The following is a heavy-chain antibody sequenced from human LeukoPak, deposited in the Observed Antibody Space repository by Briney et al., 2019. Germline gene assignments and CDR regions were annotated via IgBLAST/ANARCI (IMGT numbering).Heavy chain of an antibody. Sequence: GESLKISCAASGFTFRNYAMYWVRQAPGRGLEWAAVVSFDGNTTFYSDSVKGRFAISRDNSKNTLYLEMNSLRPEDTAVYYCARFRAATTRFDYWGQGTLVTVSS. CDR1: GFTFRNYA. CDR3: ARFRAATTRFDY. J-gene: IGHJ4*02. V-gene: IGHV3-30*09. CDR2: VSFDGNTT. D-gene: IGHD1/OR15-1a*01.